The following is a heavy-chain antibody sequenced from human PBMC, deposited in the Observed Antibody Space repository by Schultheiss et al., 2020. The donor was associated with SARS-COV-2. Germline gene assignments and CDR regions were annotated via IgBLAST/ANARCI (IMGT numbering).Heavy chain of an antibody. D-gene: IGHD5-24*01. CDR2: IWYDGSNK. CDR1: GFTFSSYS. Sequence: GGSLRLSCAASGFTFSSYSMNWVRQAPGKGLEWVAVIWYDGSNKYYADSVKGRFTISRDDSKNTLYLQMNSLRAEDTAVYYCARGYPVEMATIWAYWGQGTLVTVSS. V-gene: IGHV3-33*08. CDR3: ARGYPVEMATIWAY. J-gene: IGHJ4*02.